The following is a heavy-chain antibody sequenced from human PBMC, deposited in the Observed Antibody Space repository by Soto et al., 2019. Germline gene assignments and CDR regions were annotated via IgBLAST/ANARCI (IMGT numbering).Heavy chain of an antibody. D-gene: IGHD3-3*01. V-gene: IGHV1-69*13. CDR1: GYTFTSYG. Sequence: SVKVSCKASGYTFTSYGVSWVRQAPGQGLEWMGGIIPIFGTANYAQKFQGRVTITADESTSTAYMELSSLRSEDTAVYYCARGMTYYDFWSGSTTSHYYYYYGMDVWGQGTTVTVSS. CDR2: IIPIFGTA. CDR3: ARGMTYYDFWSGSTTSHYYYYYGMDV. J-gene: IGHJ6*02.